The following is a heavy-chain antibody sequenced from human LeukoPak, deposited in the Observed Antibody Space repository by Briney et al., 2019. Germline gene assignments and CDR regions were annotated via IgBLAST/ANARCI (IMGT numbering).Heavy chain of an antibody. Sequence: ASVKVSCKVSGYTFTDYYMHWVQQAPGKGLEWMGLVDPEDGETIYAGKFQGRVTITADTSTDTAYMELSSLRSEDTAVYYCATGGVNYDSGFDPWGQGTLVTVSP. CDR1: GYTFTDYY. CDR3: ATGGVNYDSGFDP. CDR2: VDPEDGET. J-gene: IGHJ5*02. V-gene: IGHV1-69-2*01. D-gene: IGHD3-22*01.